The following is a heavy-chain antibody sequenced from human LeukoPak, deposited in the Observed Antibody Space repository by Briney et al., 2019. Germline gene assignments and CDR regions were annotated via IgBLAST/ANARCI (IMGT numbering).Heavy chain of an antibody. D-gene: IGHD6-13*01. J-gene: IGHJ4*02. CDR3: ATADKFSNWYVFDY. CDR1: GYTFTSNY. Sequence: GASVKVSCKASGYTFTSNYVHWVRQAPGQGLEWMGGIVPIFGTANYAQKFQGRVTITADESTSTAYMELISLRSEDTAVYYCATADKFSNWYVFDYWGQGTLVTVSS. CDR2: IVPIFGTA. V-gene: IGHV1-69*13.